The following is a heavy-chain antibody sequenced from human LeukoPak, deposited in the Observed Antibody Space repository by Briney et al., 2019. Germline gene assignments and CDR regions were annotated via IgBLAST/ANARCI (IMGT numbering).Heavy chain of an antibody. CDR3: ASSKKGSRSVVAHKSIDY. V-gene: IGHV4-39*07. CDR1: GGSISSSSYY. Sequence: SETLSLTCTVSGGSISSSSYYWGWIRQPPGKGLEWIGSIYYSGSTYYNPSLKSRVTISVDTSKNQFSLKLSSVTAADTAVYYCASSKKGSRSVVAHKSIDYWGQGTLVTVSS. CDR2: IYYSGST. D-gene: IGHD2-15*01. J-gene: IGHJ4*02.